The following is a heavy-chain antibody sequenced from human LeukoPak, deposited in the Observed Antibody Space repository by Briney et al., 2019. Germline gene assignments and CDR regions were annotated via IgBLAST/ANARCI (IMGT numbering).Heavy chain of an antibody. CDR1: GFTFSTSW. CDR2: ISSDGRNT. V-gene: IGHV3-74*01. J-gene: IGHJ4*02. CDR3: ARITYSSGWAFDY. D-gene: IGHD6-19*01. Sequence: GGSLRLSCAASGFTFSTSWMHWVRQVPGRGLVWVSRISSDGRNTIYADSVKGRFTISRDNAKNSLYLQMNSLRAEDTAVYYCARITYSSGWAFDYWGQGTLVTVSS.